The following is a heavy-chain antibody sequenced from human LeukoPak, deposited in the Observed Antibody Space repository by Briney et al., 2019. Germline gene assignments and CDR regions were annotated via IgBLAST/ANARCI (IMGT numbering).Heavy chain of an antibody. CDR2: IYYSGST. V-gene: IGHV4-59*01. J-gene: IGHJ4*02. CDR3: ARGYDSSGYYAGY. CDR1: GGSISSYY. Sequence: PSETLSLTCTVSGGSISSYYWSWIRQPPGKGLEWIGYIYYSGSTNHNPSLKSRVTISVDTSKNQFSLKLSSVTAADTAVYYCARGYDSSGYYAGYWGQGTLVTVSS. D-gene: IGHD3-22*01.